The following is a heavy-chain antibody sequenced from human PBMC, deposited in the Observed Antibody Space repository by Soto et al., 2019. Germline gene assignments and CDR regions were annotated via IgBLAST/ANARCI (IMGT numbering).Heavy chain of an antibody. V-gene: IGHV3-33*01. CDR2: IWYDGSNK. D-gene: IGHD3-10*01. Sequence: SLRLSCAASGFTFSSYGMHWVRQAPGKGLEWVAVIWYDGSNKYYADSVKGRFTISRDNSKNTLYLQMNSLRAEDTAVYYCARDSEYYYHHPHNWGQGTLVTVSS. J-gene: IGHJ4*02. CDR1: GFTFSSYG. CDR3: ARDSEYYYHHPHN.